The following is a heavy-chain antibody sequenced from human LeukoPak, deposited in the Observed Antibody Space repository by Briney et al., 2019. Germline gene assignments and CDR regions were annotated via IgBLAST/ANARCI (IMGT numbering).Heavy chain of an antibody. CDR3: ARGGHDYEDRSGYYYMYAFDI. D-gene: IGHD3-22*01. Sequence: GGSLRLSCAASGFTLSKYGIRWVRQAPGKGLEWVAVIWDDGTNRYYVDYVKVRFTISRYNSQNTLYLQMHSLRAEDTAVYYCARGGHDYEDRSGYYYMYAFDIWGQGTMVTVSS. J-gene: IGHJ3*02. CDR1: GFTLSKYG. CDR2: IWDDGTNR. V-gene: IGHV3-33*01.